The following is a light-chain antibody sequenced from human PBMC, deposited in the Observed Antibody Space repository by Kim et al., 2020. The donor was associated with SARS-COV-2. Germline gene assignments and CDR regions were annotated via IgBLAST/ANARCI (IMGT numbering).Light chain of an antibody. CDR1: QSVINNY. CDR2: GAS. Sequence: EIVLTQSPGTLSLSPGERATLSCRASQSVINNYLAWYQQNPGQAPRLLIYGASTRATGIPDRFSGSGSGTDFTLTISRLEPEDYAVYYCQEYGSSRTFGLGTKVDIK. V-gene: IGKV3-20*01. J-gene: IGKJ1*01. CDR3: QEYGSSRT.